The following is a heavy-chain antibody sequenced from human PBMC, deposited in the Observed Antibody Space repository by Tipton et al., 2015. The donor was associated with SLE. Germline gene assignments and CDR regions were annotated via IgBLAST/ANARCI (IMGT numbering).Heavy chain of an antibody. J-gene: IGHJ4*02. CDR2: ISGSGGST. D-gene: IGHD2-15*01. Sequence: GSLRLFCAASGFTFSSYGMHWVRQAPGKGLEWVSGISGSGGSTYYADSVKGRFTISRDNSKNTLYLQMNSLRAEDTAVYYCARDLAWWYGTEPYYWGQGTLVTVSS. V-gene: IGHV3-23*01. CDR3: ARDLAWWYGTEPYY. CDR1: GFTFSSYG.